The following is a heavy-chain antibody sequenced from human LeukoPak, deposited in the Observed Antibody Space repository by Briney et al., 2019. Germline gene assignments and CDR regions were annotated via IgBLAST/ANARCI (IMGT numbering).Heavy chain of an antibody. CDR1: GFTFSSYA. Sequence: GGSLRLSCAASGFTFSSYAMHWVRQAPGKGLEWVAVISYDGSNKYYADSVKGRFTISRDNSKNTLYLQMNSLRAEDTAVYYCARDRYYDSSDCYGMDVWGQGTTVTVSS. J-gene: IGHJ6*02. V-gene: IGHV3-30*04. CDR2: ISYDGSNK. CDR3: ARDRYYDSSDCYGMDV. D-gene: IGHD3-22*01.